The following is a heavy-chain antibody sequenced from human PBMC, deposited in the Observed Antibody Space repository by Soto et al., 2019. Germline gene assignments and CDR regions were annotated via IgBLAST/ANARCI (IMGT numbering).Heavy chain of an antibody. CDR2: INPSGGST. CDR3: ARRSFSSGWDPDYFDY. D-gene: IGHD6-19*01. J-gene: IGHJ4*02. Sequence: VASVKVSCQASGYTFTSYYMHWVRQAPGQGLEWMGIINPSGGSTSYAQKFQGRVTMTRDTSTSTVYMELSSLRSEDTAVYYCARRSFSSGWDPDYFDYWGQGTLVTVSS. CDR1: GYTFTSYY. V-gene: IGHV1-46*01.